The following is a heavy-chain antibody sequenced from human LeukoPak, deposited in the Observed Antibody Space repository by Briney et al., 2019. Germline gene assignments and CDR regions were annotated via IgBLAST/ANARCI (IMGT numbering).Heavy chain of an antibody. V-gene: IGHV1-8*01. CDR3: ARSHTQKGFCGGGRCYPTVWWFDP. CDR2: IDPKNGNR. CDR1: GYTFINND. Sequence: GASVKVSCKASGYTFINNDINWVRQAPGQGLEWMAWIDPKNGNRGYAQNFQGRVTMTTDTSISTAYLELSSLGSEDTAVYYCARSHTQKGFCGGGRCYPTVWWFDPWGQGTLVTVSS. J-gene: IGHJ5*02. D-gene: IGHD2-15*01.